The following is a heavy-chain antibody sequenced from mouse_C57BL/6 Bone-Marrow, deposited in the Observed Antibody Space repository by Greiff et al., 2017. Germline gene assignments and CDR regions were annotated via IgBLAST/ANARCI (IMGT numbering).Heavy chain of an antibody. CDR1: GYTFTSYW. Sequence: QVQLQQPGAELVKPGASVKLSCKASGYTFTSYWMHWVKQRPGQGLEWIGMIHPNGGSTNYNEKFKSKATLTVDKSSSTAYMQLSSLTSEDSAVYDCARSKTQSSYDYWGQGTTLTVSA. V-gene: IGHV1-64*01. D-gene: IGHD1-1*01. CDR3: ARSKTQSSYDY. J-gene: IGHJ2*01. CDR2: IHPNGGST.